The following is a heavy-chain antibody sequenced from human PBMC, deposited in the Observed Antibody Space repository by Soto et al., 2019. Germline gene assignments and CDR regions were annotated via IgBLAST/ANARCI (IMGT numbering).Heavy chain of an antibody. Sequence: EGQLVESGGGLVKPGGSLRLSCAASGFTFSNSWMSWVRQAPGKGLEWVGRIKSKTDGGTTDYAAPGKGRFTISRDDSKNTLDMQMNSLKTEDTAVYYCTNYPFDYWGQGTLVTVSS. CDR3: TNYPFDY. D-gene: IGHD3-10*01. CDR2: IKSKTDGGTT. V-gene: IGHV3-15*01. J-gene: IGHJ4*02. CDR1: GFTFSNSW.